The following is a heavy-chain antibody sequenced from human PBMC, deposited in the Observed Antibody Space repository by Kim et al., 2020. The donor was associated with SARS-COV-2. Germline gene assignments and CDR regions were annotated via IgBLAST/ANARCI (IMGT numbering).Heavy chain of an antibody. Sequence: GGSLRLSCAASGFTFSSYEMNWVRQAPGKGLEWVSYISSSGSTIYYADSVKGRFTISRDNAKNSLYLQMNSLRAEDTAVYYCARDRNAITMIVVVTYGMDVWGQGTTVTVSS. D-gene: IGHD3-22*01. CDR3: ARDRNAITMIVVVTYGMDV. J-gene: IGHJ6*02. CDR2: ISSSGSTI. CDR1: GFTFSSYE. V-gene: IGHV3-48*03.